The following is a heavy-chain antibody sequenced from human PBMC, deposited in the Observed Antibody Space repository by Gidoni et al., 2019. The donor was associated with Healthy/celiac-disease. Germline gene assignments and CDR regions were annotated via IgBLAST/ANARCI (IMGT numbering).Heavy chain of an antibody. CDR2: IDPSDSYT. V-gene: IGHV5-10-1*01. CDR3: ARVLGYDYYYMDV. Sequence: EVQLVQAGAEVKTPGESPRRSCTGAGCRHTSYWISWVRQMPGQGMGGMGRIDPSDSYTNYSPSFQGHVTISADKSISTAYLQWSSLKASDTAMYYCARVLGYDYYYMDVWGKGTTVTVSS. J-gene: IGHJ6*03. CDR1: GCRHTSYW.